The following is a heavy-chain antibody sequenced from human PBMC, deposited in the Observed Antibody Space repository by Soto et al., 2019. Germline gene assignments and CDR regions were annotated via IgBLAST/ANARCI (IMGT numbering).Heavy chain of an antibody. D-gene: IGHD2-2*01. CDR2: IIPIFGTA. V-gene: IGHV1-69*06. Sequence: RPSVKVSCKASGGTFSSYAISWVRQAPGQGLEWMGGIIPIFGTANYAQKFQGRVTITADKSTSTAYMELSSLRSEDTAVYYCARYLCSTSCYQFYYYYGMDVWGQGTTVTVSS. J-gene: IGHJ6*02. CDR1: GGTFSSYA. CDR3: ARYLCSTSCYQFYYYYGMDV.